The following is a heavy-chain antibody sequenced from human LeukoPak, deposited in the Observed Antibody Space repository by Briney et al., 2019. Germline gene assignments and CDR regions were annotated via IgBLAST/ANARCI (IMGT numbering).Heavy chain of an antibody. V-gene: IGHV4-59*08. J-gene: IGHJ5*02. CDR2: IYYSGST. CDR1: GGSISSYY. D-gene: IGHD6-13*01. Sequence: SETLSLTCTVPGGSISSYYWSWIRQPPGKGLEWIGYIYYSGSTNYNPSLKSRVTISVDTSKNQFSLKLSSVTAADTAVYYCVRRMAAAGSYWFDPWGQGTLVIVSS. CDR3: VRRMAAAGSYWFDP.